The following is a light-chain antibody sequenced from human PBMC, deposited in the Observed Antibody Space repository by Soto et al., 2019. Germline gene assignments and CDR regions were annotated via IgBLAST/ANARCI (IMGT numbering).Light chain of an antibody. CDR3: QQYGSSPPFT. CDR2: GAS. CDR1: QRSASSY. J-gene: IGKJ3*01. Sequence: EMVVTQSPGTLSLSPGERATLSCRASQRSASSYLDWFQQKPGQAPRLLIYGASSRATGIPDRFSGSGSRTDFTLTITRLEPEDFAVYYCQQYGSSPPFTFGPGTKVDIK. V-gene: IGKV3-20*01.